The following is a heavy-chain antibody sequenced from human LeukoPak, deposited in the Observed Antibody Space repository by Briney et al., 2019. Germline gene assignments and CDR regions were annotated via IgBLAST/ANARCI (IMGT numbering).Heavy chain of an antibody. D-gene: IGHD3-10*01. CDR1: GGSLNNYY. V-gene: IGHV4-34*01. Sequence: SETLSLTCAVYGGSLNNYYWSWIRHPPGKGLEWIGEINYSGDTNYNPSLKSRVTISLATSKNQFTLKLSSVTAADMAVYYCARGTRFRLYYYGSETYYGLDYWGQGTLVTVSS. CDR3: ARGTRFRLYYYGSETYYGLDY. J-gene: IGHJ4*02. CDR2: INYSGDT.